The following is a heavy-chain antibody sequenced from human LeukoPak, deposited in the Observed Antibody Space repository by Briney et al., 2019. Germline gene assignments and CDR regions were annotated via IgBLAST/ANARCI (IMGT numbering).Heavy chain of an antibody. CDR3: ARAPYYDSSGYLDAFDT. CDR2: INPNSGGT. CDR1: GYTFTGYY. D-gene: IGHD3-22*01. Sequence: ASVKVSCKASGYTFTGYYMHWVRQAPGQGLEWMGWINPNSGGTNYTQKFQGWVTMTRDTSISTAYMELSRLRSDDTAVYYCARAPYYDSSGYLDAFDTWGQGTMVTVSS. J-gene: IGHJ3*02. V-gene: IGHV1-2*04.